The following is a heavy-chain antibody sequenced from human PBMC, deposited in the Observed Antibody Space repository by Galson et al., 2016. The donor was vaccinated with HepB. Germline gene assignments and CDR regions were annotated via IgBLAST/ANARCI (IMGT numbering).Heavy chain of an antibody. CDR1: GFTFSSYA. Sequence: SLRLSCAASGFTFSSYAMSGVRQAPGKGLEWVSTIGGSGGNVYIGDSVKGRFTISRDNSKNTLWLQMDSLRAEDTAVYYCARDGYYDSSGYYYDDYYYGMDVWGQGTSVTVSS. D-gene: IGHD3-22*01. J-gene: IGHJ6*02. CDR2: IGGSGGNV. CDR3: ARDGYYDSSGYYYDDYYYGMDV. V-gene: IGHV3-23*01.